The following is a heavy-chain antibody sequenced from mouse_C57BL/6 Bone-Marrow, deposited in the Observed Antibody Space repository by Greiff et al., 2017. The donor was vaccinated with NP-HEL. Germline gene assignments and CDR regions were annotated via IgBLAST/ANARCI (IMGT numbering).Heavy chain of an antibody. J-gene: IGHJ3*01. CDR1: GYTFTSYW. CDR2: IDPSDSYT. V-gene: IGHV1-59*01. Sequence: QVQLQQPGAELVRPGTSVKLSCKASGYTFTSYWMHWVKQRPGQGLEWIGVIDPSDSYTNYNQKFKGKATLTVDTSSSTAYMQLSSLTSEDSAVYYCARSRGVLFRFDYWGQGTLVTVSA. D-gene: IGHD2-14*01. CDR3: ARSRGVLFRFDY.